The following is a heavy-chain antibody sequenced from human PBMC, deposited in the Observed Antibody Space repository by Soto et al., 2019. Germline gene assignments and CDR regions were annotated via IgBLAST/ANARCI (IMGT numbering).Heavy chain of an antibody. V-gene: IGHV3-30-3*01. CDR1: GFSFTSHA. D-gene: IGHD3-3*01. Sequence: GGSLRLSCAASGFSFTSHAMNWVRQAPGKGLEWVAVISYDGSNKYYADSVKGRFTISRDNSKNTLYLQMNSLRAEDTAVYYCARAWGVVSIHYGMDVWGQGTTVTVSS. CDR3: ARAWGVVSIHYGMDV. CDR2: ISYDGSNK. J-gene: IGHJ6*02.